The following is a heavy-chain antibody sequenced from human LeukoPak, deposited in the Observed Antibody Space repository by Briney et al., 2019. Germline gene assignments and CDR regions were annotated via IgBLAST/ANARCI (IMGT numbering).Heavy chain of an antibody. CDR3: TRVLAEAGRWFDP. Sequence: GGSLRLSRAASGFTFSSYAMSWVRQAPGKGLEWVSAISGSGGSTYYADSVKGRFTISRDNSKNTLYLQMNSLKTEDTAVYYCTRVLAEAGRWFDPWGQGTLVTVSS. V-gene: IGHV3-23*01. J-gene: IGHJ5*02. CDR2: ISGSGGST. CDR1: GFTFSSYA. D-gene: IGHD6-13*01.